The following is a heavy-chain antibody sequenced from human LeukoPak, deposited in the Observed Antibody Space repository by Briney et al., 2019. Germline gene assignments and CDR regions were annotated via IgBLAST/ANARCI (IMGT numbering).Heavy chain of an antibody. CDR3: ARGGSSWMPFDY. J-gene: IGHJ4*02. D-gene: IGHD6-13*01. CDR2: IYYSGST. Sequence: SETLSLTCTVSGGSISSYYWSWIRQPPGKGLEWIGYIYYSGSTNYNPSLKSRVTISVDTSKNQFSLKLSSVTAADTAVYYCARGGSSWMPFDYWGQGTLVTVSS. CDR1: GGSISSYY. V-gene: IGHV4-59*01.